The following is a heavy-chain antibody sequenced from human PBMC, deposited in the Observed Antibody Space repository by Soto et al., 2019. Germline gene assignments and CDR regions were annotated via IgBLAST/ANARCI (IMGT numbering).Heavy chain of an antibody. J-gene: IGHJ6*02. Sequence: QVQLVQSGAEVTKPGSSVKVSCKASGGTFSSYAISWVRQAPGQGLEWMGGIIPIFGTANYAQKFQGRVTITADEATSTAYMELSSLRSEDTAVYYCARDGWSGSYYYYYGMDVWGQGTTVTVSS. V-gene: IGHV1-69*01. CDR1: GGTFSSYA. CDR2: IIPIFGTA. D-gene: IGHD1-26*01. CDR3: ARDGWSGSYYYYYGMDV.